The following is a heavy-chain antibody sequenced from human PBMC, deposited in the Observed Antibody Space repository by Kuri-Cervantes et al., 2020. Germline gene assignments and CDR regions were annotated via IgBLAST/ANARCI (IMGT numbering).Heavy chain of an antibody. D-gene: IGHD2-2*01. CDR1: GFSFSSYG. J-gene: IGHJ5*02. Sequence: GESLKISCAASGFSFSSYGMSWVRQAPGKGLEWVSAISGSGGSTYYADSVKGRFTISRDNSKNTLYLQMNSLRAEDTAVYYCAKGRGIVVVPAAIAFDPWGQGTLVTVSS. CDR3: AKGRGIVVVPAAIAFDP. CDR2: ISGSGGST. V-gene: IGHV3-23*01.